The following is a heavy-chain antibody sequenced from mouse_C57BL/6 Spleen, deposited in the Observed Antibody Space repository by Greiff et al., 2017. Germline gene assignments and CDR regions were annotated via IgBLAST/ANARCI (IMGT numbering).Heavy chain of an antibody. V-gene: IGHV1-69*01. CDR3: ARRDYDERGGFAY. CDR1: GYTFTSYW. J-gene: IGHJ3*01. D-gene: IGHD2-4*01. Sequence: QVQLQQPGAELVMPGASVKLSCKASGYTFTSYWMHWVKQRPGQGLEWIGEIDPSDSYTNYNQKFKGKTTLTVDKSSSTAYMQLSSLTSEDSAVYYCARRDYDERGGFAYWGQGTLVTVSA. CDR2: IDPSDSYT.